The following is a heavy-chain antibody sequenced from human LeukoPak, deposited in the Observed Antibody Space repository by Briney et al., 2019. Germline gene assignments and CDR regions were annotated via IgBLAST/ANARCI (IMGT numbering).Heavy chain of an antibody. CDR2: ISKSGGST. CDR3: AKGGSLYYYMDV. CDR1: GFTFSSFA. Sequence: GGSLRLSCAASGFTFSSFAMSWVRQAPGKGLEWVSSISKSGGSTEYADSVKGRFTISRDNSKNTLYLQVNSLRAEDTAVYYCAKGGSLYYYMDVWGKGTTVTVSS. J-gene: IGHJ6*03. V-gene: IGHV3-23*01.